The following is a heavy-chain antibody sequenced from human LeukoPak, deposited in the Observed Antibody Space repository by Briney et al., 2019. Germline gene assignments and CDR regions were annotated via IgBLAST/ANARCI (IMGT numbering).Heavy chain of an antibody. Sequence: GGSLRLSCVASGFTFSSYSMNWVRQAPGKGLEWVSSIRSSSSYIYYADSVQGRFTISRDNAKNSLYLQMNSLRAEDTAVYYCARETPFYSSSDYYYYYYMDVWGKGTTVTVSS. CDR2: IRSSSSYI. CDR1: GFTFSSYS. V-gene: IGHV3-21*01. J-gene: IGHJ6*03. CDR3: ARETPFYSSSDYYYYYYMDV. D-gene: IGHD6-6*01.